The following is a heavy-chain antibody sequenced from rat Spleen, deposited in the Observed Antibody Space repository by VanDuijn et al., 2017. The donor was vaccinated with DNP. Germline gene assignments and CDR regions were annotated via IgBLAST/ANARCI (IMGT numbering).Heavy chain of an antibody. D-gene: IGHD1-2*01. J-gene: IGHJ4*01. Sequence: EVQLVESGGDLVQPGRSLKLSCVASGFTFNNYWMTWIRQVPGKGLEWVASITRSGGDTYYPDSVKGRFTISRDNAKNTLYLQMNSLRSEDTATYYCAREEQLSLYYAMDAWGQGTSVTVSS. V-gene: IGHV5-31*01. CDR2: ITRSGGDT. CDR3: AREEQLSLYYAMDA. CDR1: GFTFNNYW.